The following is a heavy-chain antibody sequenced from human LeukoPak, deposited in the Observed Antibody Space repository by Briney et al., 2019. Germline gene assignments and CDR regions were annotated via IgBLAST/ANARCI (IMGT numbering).Heavy chain of an antibody. D-gene: IGHD2-21*02. J-gene: IGHJ2*01. CDR2: IYYSGST. V-gene: IGHV4-39*01. Sequence: SETLSLTCTVSGGSISSSSYYWGWIRQPPGKGLEWIGSIYYSGSTYYNPSPKSRVTVSVDTSKNQFSLKLSSVTAADTAVYYCARGLSVVVTAIRYFDLWGRGTLVTVSS. CDR1: GGSISSSSYY. CDR3: ARGLSVVVTAIRYFDL.